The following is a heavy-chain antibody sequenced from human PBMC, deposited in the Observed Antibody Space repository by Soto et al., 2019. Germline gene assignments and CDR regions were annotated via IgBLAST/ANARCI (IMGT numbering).Heavy chain of an antibody. J-gene: IGHJ4*02. D-gene: IGHD4-17*01. Sequence: EGQLLESGGGLVQPGASLRLSCATSGFTFSTYTMAWVRQAPGRGPEWVSGIAQNGGTYYADSVKGRFTISRDNSRNTVSLKMTALKGEDTAIYYCAKDMRPDGVRDFDSWGQGTLVTVAS. CDR1: GFTFSTYT. CDR2: IAQNGGT. CDR3: AKDMRPDGVRDFDS. V-gene: IGHV3-23*01.